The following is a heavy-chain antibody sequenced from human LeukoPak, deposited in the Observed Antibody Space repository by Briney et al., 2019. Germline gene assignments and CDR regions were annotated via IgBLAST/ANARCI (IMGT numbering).Heavy chain of an antibody. CDR2: INPSGGST. Sequence: ASVKVSCKASGYTFTSYYMHWVRQAPGQGLEWMGIINPSGGSTSYAQKFQGRVTMTRDMSTSTVYMELSSLRPEDTAVYYCARMGYGDQTPVPFDYWGQGTLVTVSS. CDR3: ARMGYGDQTPVPFDY. D-gene: IGHD4-17*01. V-gene: IGHV1-46*01. CDR1: GYTFTSYY. J-gene: IGHJ4*02.